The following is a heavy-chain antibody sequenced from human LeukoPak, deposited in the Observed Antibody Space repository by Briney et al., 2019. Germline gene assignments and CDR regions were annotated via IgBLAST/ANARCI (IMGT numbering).Heavy chain of an antibody. D-gene: IGHD4-23*01. CDR2: AYYRSTWHN. J-gene: IGHJ5*02. Sequence: SQPLSLTCAISGDSVSSNSATWNWIRQSPSRGLEWLGRAYYRSTWHNDNAASVKGRITTNTDTSKNQSSLEVNYVTPEDTAVYYCSRAQTQSGWFDPWGQGTLVTVSS. CDR3: SRAQTQSGWFDP. V-gene: IGHV6-1*01. CDR1: GDSVSSNSAT.